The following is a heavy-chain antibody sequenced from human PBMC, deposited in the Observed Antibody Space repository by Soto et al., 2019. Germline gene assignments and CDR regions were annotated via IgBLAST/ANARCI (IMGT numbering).Heavy chain of an antibody. J-gene: IGHJ4*02. CDR2: MNPNTGDS. V-gene: IGHV1-8*01. CDR3: ARELYSCGGDCPYYMDY. CDR1: GYTFTSYD. Sequence: ASVKVSCKASGYTFTSYDIYWVRQATGQGLEWMGWMNPNTGDSSYAQKFQGRVTMTSDTSITTAHMELSSLRSEDTAVYWCARELYSCGGDCPYYMDYWGQGTLVTVSS. D-gene: IGHD2-21*02.